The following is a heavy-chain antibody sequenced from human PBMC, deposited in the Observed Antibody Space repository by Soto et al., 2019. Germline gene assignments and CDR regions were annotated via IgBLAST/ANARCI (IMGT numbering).Heavy chain of an antibody. CDR3: ARPEYSSSRRGRYYYYGMDV. CDR1: GGTFSSYA. V-gene: IGHV1-69*13. J-gene: IGHJ6*02. Sequence: SVKVSCKASGGTFSSYAISWVRQAPGQGLEWMGGIIPIFGTANYAQKFQGRVTITADESTSTAYMELSSLRSEGTAVYYCARPEYSSSRRGRYYYYGMDVWGQGTTVTVSS. CDR2: IIPIFGTA. D-gene: IGHD6-6*01.